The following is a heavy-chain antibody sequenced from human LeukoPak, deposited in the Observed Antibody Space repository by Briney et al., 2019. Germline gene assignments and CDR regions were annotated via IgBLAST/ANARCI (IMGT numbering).Heavy chain of an antibody. CDR1: GFTFSSYS. Sequence: PGGSLRLSCAASGFTFSSYSMNWVRQAPGKGLEWVSSISSSGSYIYYADSLKGRFTISRDNAKNSLYLQMNSLRAEDTAVYYCARDPGQWLVPDAFDIWGQGTLVTVSS. J-gene: IGHJ3*02. V-gene: IGHV3-21*01. CDR2: ISSSGSYI. D-gene: IGHD6-19*01. CDR3: ARDPGQWLVPDAFDI.